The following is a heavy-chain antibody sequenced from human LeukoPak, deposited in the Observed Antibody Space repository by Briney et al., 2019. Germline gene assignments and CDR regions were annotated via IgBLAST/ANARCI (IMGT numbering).Heavy chain of an antibody. J-gene: IGHJ4*02. CDR1: GFDFESYA. D-gene: IGHD5-12*01. CDR3: AKGLFSAFDKYLDS. V-gene: IGHV3-21*04. Sequence: GGSLRLSCAASGFDFESYAMTWVRQAPGKGLEWVSLISATSSDINYAESVRGRFTITRDNAKNSLFLQMDSLRVEDTAIYYCAKGLFSAFDKYLDSWGQGTLVTVSS. CDR2: ISATSSDI.